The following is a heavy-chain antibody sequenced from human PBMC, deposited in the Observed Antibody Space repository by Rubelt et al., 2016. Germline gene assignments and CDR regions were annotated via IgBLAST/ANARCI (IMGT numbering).Heavy chain of an antibody. CDR1: GFSFNIYE. V-gene: IGHV3-48*03. CDR2: ITASGGAG. J-gene: IGHJ5*02. Sequence: EVQLVESGGGLVQPGGSLRLSCAASGFSFNIYEMNWVRQAPGKGLEWVSYITASGGAGDDADAVNGRFTVSRDNAKNRMYLQMNNVADDDTALYYCVRDEYGVGGDPWGQGTLVTVSS. D-gene: IGHD2/OR15-2a*01. CDR3: VRDEYGVGGDP.